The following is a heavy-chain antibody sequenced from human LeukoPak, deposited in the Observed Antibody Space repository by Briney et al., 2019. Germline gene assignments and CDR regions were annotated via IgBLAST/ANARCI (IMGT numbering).Heavy chain of an antibody. CDR1: GGSISSGDYY. CDR2: IYYSGST. J-gene: IGHJ3*02. D-gene: IGHD6-13*01. V-gene: IGHV4-30-4*01. CDR3: ARDLAAAGIDAFDI. Sequence: PSETLSLTCTVSGGSISSGDYYWSWLRQPPGTGLEWIGYIYYSGSTYYNPSLKSRVTISVDTSKNQFSLKLSSVTAADTAVYYCARDLAAAGIDAFDIWGQGTMVTVSS.